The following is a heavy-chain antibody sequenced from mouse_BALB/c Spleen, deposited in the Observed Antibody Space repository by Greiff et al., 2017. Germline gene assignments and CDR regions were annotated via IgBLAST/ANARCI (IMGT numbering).Heavy chain of an antibody. J-gene: IGHJ2*01. CDR2: INSNGGST. CDR1: GFTFSSYG. D-gene: IGHD4-1*01. V-gene: IGHV5-6-3*01. Sequence: EVQLQESGGGLVQPGGSLKLSCAASGFTFSSYGMSWVRQTPDKRLELVATINSNGGSTYYPDSVKGRFTISRDNAKNTLYLQMSSLKSEDTAMYYCARDGTGYFDYWGQGTTLTVSS. CDR3: ARDGTGYFDY.